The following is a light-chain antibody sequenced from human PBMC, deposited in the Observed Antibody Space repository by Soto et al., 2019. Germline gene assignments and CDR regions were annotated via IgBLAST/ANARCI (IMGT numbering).Light chain of an antibody. Sequence: EIVLTQSPGTLSLSPGERATLSCRASQSVSSTNLAWYQQKPGQAPRLLIYGTSTRATGIPDRFSGSGSGTDFSLTISRLEPEDFPVYYCQQYGSSPRYTFGQGTKLEIK. J-gene: IGKJ2*01. V-gene: IGKV3-20*01. CDR1: QSVSSTN. CDR2: GTS. CDR3: QQYGSSPRYT.